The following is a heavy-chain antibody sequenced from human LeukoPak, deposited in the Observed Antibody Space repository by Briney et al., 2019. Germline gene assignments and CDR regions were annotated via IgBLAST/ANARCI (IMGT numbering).Heavy chain of an antibody. Sequence: GGSLRLSCAGSGFTFSTYWMHWVRQAPGGGLVWVSGINTDGSTTSYADSVKGRFTISRDNAKNTLYLQMTSLRVEDTALYYCGKESGYDVDLEYWGQGALVTVSS. CDR2: INTDGSTT. J-gene: IGHJ4*02. CDR1: GFTFSTYW. V-gene: IGHV3-74*01. CDR3: GKESGYDVDLEY. D-gene: IGHD5-12*01.